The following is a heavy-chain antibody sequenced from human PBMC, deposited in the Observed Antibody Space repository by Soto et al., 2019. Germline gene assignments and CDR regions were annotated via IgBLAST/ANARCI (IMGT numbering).Heavy chain of an antibody. J-gene: IGHJ2*01. V-gene: IGHV3-64*01. D-gene: IGHD2-21*02. Sequence: EVQLVESGGGLVQPGGSLRLSCAASGFMFNSYAMHWVRQAPGKGLEYVSAISSLGDSTFYANSVKDRCTISRDNSKNTLYLQMGSLRVEDMAVYYCARRTAGWYFDLWGRGTLVTVSS. CDR3: ARRTAGWYFDL. CDR1: GFMFNSYA. CDR2: ISSLGDST.